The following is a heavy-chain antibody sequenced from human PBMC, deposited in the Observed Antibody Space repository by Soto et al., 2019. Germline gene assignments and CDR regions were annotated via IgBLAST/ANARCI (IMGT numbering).Heavy chain of an antibody. V-gene: IGHV1-18*01. CDR3: ARGGRSGGNCPPDWFGP. CDR2: ISAYNGNT. J-gene: IGHJ5*02. D-gene: IGHD2-15*01. Sequence: QVQLVQSGTEVKKPGASVKVSCKASGYTFTNYGISWVRQAPGQGLEWMGWISAYNGNTNYAKKFQDRVTITTDTTPTTGYMELRSLSPDVTAVYYCARGGRSGGNCPPDWFGPWGQGTLVTVPS. CDR1: GYTFTNYG.